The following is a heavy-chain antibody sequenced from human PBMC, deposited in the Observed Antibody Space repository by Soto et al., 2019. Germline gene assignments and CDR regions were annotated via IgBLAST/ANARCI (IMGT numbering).Heavy chain of an antibody. CDR2: ISGSGGSI. J-gene: IGHJ3*02. Sequence: GSLRLSCAGSGFTFSSYVMSWVRQAPGKGLEWVASISGSGGSIYYADSVKGRCTISRDNSKNTLYLQVNSLRADDAAVYYCAKDSPLITMIWPGGFDIWGQGTMVTVSS. V-gene: IGHV3-23*01. CDR3: AKDSPLITMIWPGGFDI. D-gene: IGHD3-22*01. CDR1: GFTFSSYV.